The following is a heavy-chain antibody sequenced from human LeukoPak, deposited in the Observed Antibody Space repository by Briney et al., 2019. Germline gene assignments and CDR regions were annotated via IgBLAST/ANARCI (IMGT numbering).Heavy chain of an antibody. Sequence: GGSLRLSCAASGFTFSSYSMNWVRQAPGKGLEWVSYISSSSSTIYYTDSVKGRFTISRDNAKNSLYLQMNSLRAEDTAVYYCARARIGNWYYYYYYMDVWGKGTTVTVSS. CDR1: GFTFSSYS. D-gene: IGHD3-16*02. V-gene: IGHV3-48*01. CDR3: ARARIGNWYYYYYYMDV. J-gene: IGHJ6*03. CDR2: ISSSSSTI.